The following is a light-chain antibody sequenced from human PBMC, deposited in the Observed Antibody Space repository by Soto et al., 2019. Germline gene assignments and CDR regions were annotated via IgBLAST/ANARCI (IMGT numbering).Light chain of an antibody. V-gene: IGKV1-5*03. CDR2: KAC. CDR3: QQYPSLNT. J-gene: IGKJ2*01. CDR1: QSISSW. Sequence: DIQMTQSPSTLSASVGDRVTITCRASQSISSWLAWYQQKPGKAPKVLIYKACSFESGVPSRFSGSGSGTVVTLTFSSLQPDDCATYYCQQYPSLNTFGQGTKLE.